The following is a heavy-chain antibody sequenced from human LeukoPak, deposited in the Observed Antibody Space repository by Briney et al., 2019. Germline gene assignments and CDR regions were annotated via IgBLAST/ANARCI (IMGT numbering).Heavy chain of an antibody. V-gene: IGHV4-38-2*01. CDR3: ARTVVAATNWFDP. Sequence: SETLSLTCGVSGYSISSHYWGWIRQPPGKGLEWIGTIYHSRITYYNPSLKSRVTISVDTSKNQFSLKLSSVTAADTAVYYCARTVVAATNWFDPWGQGTPVTVSS. D-gene: IGHD2-15*01. CDR2: IYHSRIT. J-gene: IGHJ5*02. CDR1: GYSISSHY.